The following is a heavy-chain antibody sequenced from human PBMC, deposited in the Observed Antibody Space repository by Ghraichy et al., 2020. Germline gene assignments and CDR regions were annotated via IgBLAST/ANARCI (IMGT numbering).Heavy chain of an antibody. Sequence: SETLSLTCTVSGGSISSHSCYWGWIRPPQGKGLEWIGSIYYSGSNYYNLTLKSRVTISVDTSKNQFSLKLSSVTAADTAVYYCASRYDAFGIWGQGTMVTVSS. V-gene: IGHV4-39*01. CDR2: IYYSGSN. J-gene: IGHJ3*02. CDR3: ASRYDAFGI. CDR1: GGSISSHSCY.